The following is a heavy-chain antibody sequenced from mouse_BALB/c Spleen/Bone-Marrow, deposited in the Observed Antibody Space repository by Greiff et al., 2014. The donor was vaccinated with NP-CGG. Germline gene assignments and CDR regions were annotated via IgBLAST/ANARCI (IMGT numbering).Heavy chain of an antibody. CDR1: GFSLTSYG. Sequence: VKLMESGPGLVAPSQSLSITCTISGFSLTSYGVHCFRQPPRKGLECLLFIWSDGSTTYNSALKSRLSISKDNSKSQVFLKMNSLQTDDTAMYYCARQGFAYWGQGTLVTVSA. CDR2: IWSDGST. V-gene: IGHV2-6-1*01. CDR3: ARQGFAY. J-gene: IGHJ3*01.